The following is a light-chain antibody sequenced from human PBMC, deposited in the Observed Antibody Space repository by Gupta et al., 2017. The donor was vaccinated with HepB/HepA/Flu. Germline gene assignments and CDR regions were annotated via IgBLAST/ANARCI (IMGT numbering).Light chain of an antibody. CDR3: SASDDSMRGRCV. Sequence: QSVLTQPPSASGTPGQRVTISCSGSSSNIGSNYVYWYQQLPGTAPKLLIYSNNQRPSGVPDRFSCATSCASASPAISGLRSEDEAEDYCSASDDSMRGRCVFGTGTKVTVL. CDR2: SNN. CDR1: SSNIGSNY. V-gene: IGLV1-47*02. J-gene: IGLJ1*01.